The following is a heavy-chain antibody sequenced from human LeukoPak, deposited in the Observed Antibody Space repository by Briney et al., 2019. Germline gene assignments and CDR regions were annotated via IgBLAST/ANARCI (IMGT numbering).Heavy chain of an antibody. J-gene: IGHJ5*02. V-gene: IGHV1-18*01. Sequence: EASVKVSCKASGYTFTSYGISWVRQAPGQGLEWMGWISAYNGNTNYAQKLQGRVTMTTDTSTSTAYMELGSLRSDDTAVYYCARTLMALDGDLGWFDPWGQGTLVTVSS. CDR2: ISAYNGNT. D-gene: IGHD4-17*01. CDR3: ARTLMALDGDLGWFDP. CDR1: GYTFTSYG.